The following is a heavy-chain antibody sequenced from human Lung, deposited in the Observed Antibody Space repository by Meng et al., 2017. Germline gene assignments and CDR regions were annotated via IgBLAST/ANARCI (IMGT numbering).Heavy chain of an antibody. Sequence: QALLQQGGAGLLKPSETLSLTCVVSGGSFSDYYWSWIRQPPGKGLEWIGEINHSGSTNYNPSLESRATISVDTSQNNLSLKLSSVTAADSAVYYCARGPTTMAHDFDYWGQGTLVTVSS. CDR1: GGSFSDYY. V-gene: IGHV4-34*01. D-gene: IGHD4-11*01. CDR3: ARGPTTMAHDFDY. CDR2: INHSGST. J-gene: IGHJ4*02.